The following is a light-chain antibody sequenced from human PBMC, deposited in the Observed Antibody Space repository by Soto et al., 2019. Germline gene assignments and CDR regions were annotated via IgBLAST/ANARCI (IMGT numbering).Light chain of an antibody. CDR2: KAS. V-gene: IGKV1-5*03. CDR3: QQYNSYRRT. CDR1: QSISGG. J-gene: IGKJ1*01. Sequence: DIQMTQSPSTLSASVGDRVTITSRAGQSISGGLAWYKQKPGKAPKLLIYKASSLESGVPSRFSGSGSGTEFTLTISSLQPDDFATYYCQQYNSYRRTFGQGTKVEIK.